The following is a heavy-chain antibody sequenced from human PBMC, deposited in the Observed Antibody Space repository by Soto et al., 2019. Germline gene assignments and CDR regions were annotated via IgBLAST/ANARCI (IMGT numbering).Heavy chain of an antibody. CDR3: ARVHGDYDY. V-gene: IGHV4-59*01. D-gene: IGHD4-17*01. Sequence: SETLSLTCIFSVGSICNYYWSWIRQPPGKGLEWIGYIYYSGSTNYNPSLKSRVTISVDTSKNQFSLKLSSVTAADTAVYYCARVHGDYDYWGQRTLVTVSS. CDR2: IYYSGST. J-gene: IGHJ4*02. CDR1: VGSICNYY.